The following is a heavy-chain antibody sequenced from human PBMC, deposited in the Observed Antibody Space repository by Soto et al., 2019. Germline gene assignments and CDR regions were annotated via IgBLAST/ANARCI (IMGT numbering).Heavy chain of an antibody. D-gene: IGHD3-16*01. Sequence: QVQLVESGGGVVQPGRSLRLSCAASGFTFSSYGMHWVRQAPGKGLEWVAVIWYDGSNKYYADSVKGRFTISRDNCKNTRYLQMNSLRAEDTAVYYCARDQRGLNAFDIWGQGTMVTVSS. CDR3: ARDQRGLNAFDI. CDR1: GFTFSSYG. J-gene: IGHJ3*02. CDR2: IWYDGSNK. V-gene: IGHV3-33*01.